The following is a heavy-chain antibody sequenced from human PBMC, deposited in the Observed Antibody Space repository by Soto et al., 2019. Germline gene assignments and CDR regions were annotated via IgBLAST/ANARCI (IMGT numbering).Heavy chain of an antibody. Sequence: EVQLLESGGGLVQPGGSLRLSCVASGFSFRSYPMNWVRQAPGKGLESVAVIMGSGGKTYYADSVQGRFTISRDDSTSTVFLQMNSLRADDTATYYCAKGGDNWYFDYRGRGTLVTVTS. CDR2: IMGSGGKT. CDR3: AKGGDNWYFDY. J-gene: IGHJ4*02. CDR1: GFSFRSYP. D-gene: IGHD1-20*01. V-gene: IGHV3-23*01.